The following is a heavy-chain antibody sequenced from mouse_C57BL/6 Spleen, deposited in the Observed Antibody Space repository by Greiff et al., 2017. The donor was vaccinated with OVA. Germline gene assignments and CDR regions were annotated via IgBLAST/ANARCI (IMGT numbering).Heavy chain of an antibody. V-gene: IGHV5-4*01. J-gene: IGHJ4*01. CDR1: GFTFSSYA. CDR3: ARDPDY. Sequence: DVKLVESGGGLVKPGGSLKLSCAASGFTFSSYAMSWVRQPPEKRLEWVATISDGGSYTYYPDNVKGRFTISRDNAKNNLYMQMSHLKSEDTAMYYCARDPDYWGQGTSVTVSS. CDR2: ISDGGSYT.